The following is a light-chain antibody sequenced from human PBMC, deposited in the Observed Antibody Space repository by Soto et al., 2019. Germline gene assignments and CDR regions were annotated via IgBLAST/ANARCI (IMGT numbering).Light chain of an antibody. Sequence: QSVLTQPPSVSGAPGQRVTISYTGSSSNIGAGYDVHWYQQLPGTAPKLLIYGNNNRPSGVPDRFSGSKSDTSASLAITGLQAEDEADYYCQSYDSSLSGWVFGGGTKLTVL. V-gene: IGLV1-40*01. CDR3: QSYDSSLSGWV. J-gene: IGLJ3*02. CDR2: GNN. CDR1: SSNIGAGYD.